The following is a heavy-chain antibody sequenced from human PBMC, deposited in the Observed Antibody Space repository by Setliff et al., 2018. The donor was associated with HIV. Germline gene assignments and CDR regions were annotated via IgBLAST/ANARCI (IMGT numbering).Heavy chain of an antibody. CDR3: AHSRLGGGMNMIRGVGTRYTYYYREI. CDR2: ISWNDDE. D-gene: IGHD3-10*01. CDR1: GLSLSTDGAG. J-gene: IGHJ6*03. V-gene: IGHV2-5*01. Sequence: SGPTLVNPTQTLKLTCTLSGLSLSTDGAGVAWIRQSPGKALEWLALISWNDDESYSPALKSRLTITKDTSKNQVVLIMTNMDPADSATYYCAHSRLGGGMNMIRGVGTRYTYYYREIWGKGTTVTVCS.